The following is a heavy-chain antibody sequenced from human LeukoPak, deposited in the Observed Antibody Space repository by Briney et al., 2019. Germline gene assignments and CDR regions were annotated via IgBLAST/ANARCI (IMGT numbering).Heavy chain of an antibody. Sequence: ASVKVSCKASGYTFTGYYRHWVRQAPGQGLEWMGRINPNSGGTNYAQKFQGRVTMTRDTSISTAYMELSRLRSDDTAVYYCARGDSSGNYYYGMDVWGQGTTVTVSS. J-gene: IGHJ6*02. D-gene: IGHD6-19*01. CDR1: GYTFTGYY. V-gene: IGHV1-2*06. CDR3: ARGDSSGNYYYGMDV. CDR2: INPNSGGT.